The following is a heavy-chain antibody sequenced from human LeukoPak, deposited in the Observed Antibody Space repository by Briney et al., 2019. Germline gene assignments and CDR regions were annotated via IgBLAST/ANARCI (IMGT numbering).Heavy chain of an antibody. J-gene: IGHJ4*02. CDR1: GYTFTGYY. CDR2: INPNSGGT. Sequence: ASVKVSCKASGYTFTGYYMHWVRQAPGQGLEWMGWINPNSGGTNYAQKFQGRVTMTRDTSISTAYMELSRLRSDDTAVYYCARDRRSRYCSGGSCYFFFDYWGQGTLVTVSS. D-gene: IGHD2-15*01. V-gene: IGHV1-2*02. CDR3: ARDRRSRYCSGGSCYFFFDY.